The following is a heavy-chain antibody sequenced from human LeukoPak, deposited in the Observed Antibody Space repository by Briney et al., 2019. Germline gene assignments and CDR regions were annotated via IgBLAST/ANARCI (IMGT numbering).Heavy chain of an antibody. D-gene: IGHD1-1*01. CDR1: GYTFTSFD. CDR3: ARRSIQLERREFDY. V-gene: IGHV1-18*01. Sequence: ASVKVSCKTSGYTFTSFDINWVRHTTGHGPEWMGWVNCDNENTNYAQKLQGRVTMTTDTSTSTAYMELRSLRSDDTAVYYCARRSIQLERREFDYWGQGTLVTVSS. J-gene: IGHJ4*02. CDR2: VNCDNENT.